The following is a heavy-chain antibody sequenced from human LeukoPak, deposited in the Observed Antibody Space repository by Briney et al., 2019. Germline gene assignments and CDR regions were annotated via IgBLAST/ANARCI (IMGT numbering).Heavy chain of an antibody. V-gene: IGHV3-21*01. Sequence: GGSLRLSCAASGFTFSSYSMNWLRQAPEKGLEWVSSISNSSGYIYYADSVNGRFTISRDNAKNSLYLQVNRLRAEDTAVYYCASSDSSGYYFFHYWGQGTLVTVSS. CDR1: GFTFSSYS. J-gene: IGHJ4*02. CDR2: ISNSSGYI. D-gene: IGHD3-22*01. CDR3: ASSDSSGYYFFHY.